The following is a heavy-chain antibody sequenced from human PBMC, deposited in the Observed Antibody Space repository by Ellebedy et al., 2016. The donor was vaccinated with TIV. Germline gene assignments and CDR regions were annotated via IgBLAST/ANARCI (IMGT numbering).Heavy chain of an antibody. V-gene: IGHV4-39*07. CDR1: GGSISSSYY. CDR3: ARASHRITTFGVVIPFDS. Sequence: SETLSLXXTVSGGSISSSYYWGWIRQPPGKGLEWIGTIYYSGSTYYNPSLKSRVTISIDTSKNQFSLKLSSVTAADTAVYYCARASHRITTFGVVIPFDSWGQGALVTVSS. CDR2: IYYSGST. J-gene: IGHJ4*02. D-gene: IGHD3-3*01.